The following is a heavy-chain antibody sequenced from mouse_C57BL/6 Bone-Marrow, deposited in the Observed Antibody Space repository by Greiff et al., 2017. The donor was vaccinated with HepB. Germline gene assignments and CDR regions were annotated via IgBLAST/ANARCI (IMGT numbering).Heavy chain of an antibody. V-gene: IGHV7-3*01. D-gene: IGHD2-4*01. CDR2: IRNKANGYTT. CDR1: GFTFTDYY. J-gene: IGHJ4*01. CDR3: ARPLIYYDYDNYAMDY. Sequence: EVKVVESGGGLVQPGGSLSLSCAASGFTFTDYYMSWVRQPPGKALEWLGFIRNKANGYTTEYSASVKGRFTISRDNSQSILYLQMNALRAEDSATYYCARPLIYYDYDNYAMDYWGQGTSVTVSS.